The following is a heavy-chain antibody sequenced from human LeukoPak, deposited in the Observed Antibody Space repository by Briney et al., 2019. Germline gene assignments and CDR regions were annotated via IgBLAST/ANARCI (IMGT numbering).Heavy chain of an antibody. Sequence: PGGSLRLSCAASGFTFSSYTMHWVRQAPGKGLEWVAAILYDGSNKYYADSVKGRFTISRENSKNTLYLQMNSLRAEDTAVYYCARGSVGELLWFGEPMGPFDYWGQGTLVTVSS. CDR2: ILYDGSNK. CDR1: GFTFSSYT. V-gene: IGHV3-30*04. CDR3: ARGSVGELLWFGEPMGPFDY. J-gene: IGHJ4*02. D-gene: IGHD3-10*01.